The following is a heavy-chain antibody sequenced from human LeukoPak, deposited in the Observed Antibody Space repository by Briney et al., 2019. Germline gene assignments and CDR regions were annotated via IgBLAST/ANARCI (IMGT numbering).Heavy chain of an antibody. D-gene: IGHD6-19*01. CDR2: IRYDGSNK. CDR3: SRWTQRSWLVRIHYFDY. CDR1: GFTFSSYG. J-gene: IGHJ4*02. V-gene: IGHV3-30*02. Sequence: PGGSLRLSCAASGFTFSSYGMHWVRQAPGKGLEWVAFIRYDGSNKYYADSVKGRFTISRDNSKNTLYLQMNSLRAEDTAVYYCSRWTQRSWLVRIHYFDYWGQGTLVTVSS.